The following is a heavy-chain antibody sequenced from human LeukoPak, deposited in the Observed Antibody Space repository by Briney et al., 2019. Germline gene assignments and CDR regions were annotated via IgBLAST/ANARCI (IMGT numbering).Heavy chain of an antibody. D-gene: IGHD2-15*01. CDR2: IYYSGST. Sequence: SETLSLTCTVSGGSISSYYWSWIRQPPGKGLEWIGYIYYSGSTNYNPFLKSRVTISVDTSKNQFSLKLSSVTAADTAVYYCARSCSGGSCYSWKFDYWGQGTLVTVSS. CDR3: ARSCSGGSCYSWKFDY. CDR1: GGSISSYY. J-gene: IGHJ4*02. V-gene: IGHV4-59*01.